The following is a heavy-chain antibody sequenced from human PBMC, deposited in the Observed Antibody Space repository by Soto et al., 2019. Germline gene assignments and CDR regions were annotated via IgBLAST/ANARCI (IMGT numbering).Heavy chain of an antibody. D-gene: IGHD2-21*01. CDR2: IIPIFGTA. Sequence: SVTVSCKASGYTFATYGMTWVRQAPGQGLEWMGGIIPIFGTANYAQKFQGRVTITADKSTSTAYMELSSLRSEDTAVYYCSTRMIAHFGFWGQGTVVTAPQ. J-gene: IGHJ4*02. CDR1: GYTFATYG. V-gene: IGHV1-69*06. CDR3: STRMIAHFGF.